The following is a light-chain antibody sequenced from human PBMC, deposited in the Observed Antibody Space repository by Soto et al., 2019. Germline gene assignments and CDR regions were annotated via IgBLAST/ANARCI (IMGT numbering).Light chain of an antibody. CDR2: GAS. Sequence: EIVMTQSPATLSVSPGERATLSCRASQSVSSNLAWYQQKPGQPPRLLIYGASNRVTDVPARFSGSGSGTEFTLTISSLQSEDFAVYYCQQYSIWPPPITFGQGTRLEI. CDR3: QQYSIWPPPIT. CDR1: QSVSSN. J-gene: IGKJ5*01. V-gene: IGKV3-15*01.